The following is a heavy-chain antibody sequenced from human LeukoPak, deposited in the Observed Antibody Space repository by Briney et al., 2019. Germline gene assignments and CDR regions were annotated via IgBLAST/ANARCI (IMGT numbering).Heavy chain of an antibody. CDR2: ISGSGGST. D-gene: IGHD2-21*02. CDR1: GFTFSSYA. J-gene: IGHJ4*02. V-gene: IGHV3-23*01. CDR3: AKGSTAITLFDY. Sequence: GGSLRLSCAASGFTFSSYAMTWVRQAPGKGLEWVSAISGSGGSTYYADSVKGRFTISRDNSKNTLYLQMNSLRAEDTAVYYCAKGSTAITLFDYWGQGTLVSVSS.